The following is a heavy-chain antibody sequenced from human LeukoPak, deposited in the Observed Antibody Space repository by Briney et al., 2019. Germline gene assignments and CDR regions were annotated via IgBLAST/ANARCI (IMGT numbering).Heavy chain of an antibody. J-gene: IGHJ4*02. CDR1: GFTFSSYA. V-gene: IGHV3-23*01. CDR3: AKLGGRGYSGYDLRYFDY. D-gene: IGHD5-12*01. CDR2: ISGSGGST. Sequence: GGSLRLSCAASGFTFSSYARSWVRQAPGKGLEWVSAISGSGGSTYYADSVKGRFPISRDNSKNTLYLQMNSLRAEDTAVYYCAKLGGRGYSGYDLRYFDYWGQGTLVTVSS.